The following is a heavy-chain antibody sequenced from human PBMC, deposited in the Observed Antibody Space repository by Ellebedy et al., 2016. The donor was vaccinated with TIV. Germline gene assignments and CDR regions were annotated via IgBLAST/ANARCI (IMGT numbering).Heavy chain of an antibody. J-gene: IGHJ4*02. Sequence: SETLSLXXTVSGGSISSGGYYWSWIRQHPGKGLEWIGYIYYSGSTYYNPSLKSRVTISVDTSKNQFSLKLSSVTAADTAVYYCARGVAAAGTTLWGQGTLVTVSS. V-gene: IGHV4-31*03. CDR1: GGSISSGGYY. CDR2: IYYSGST. CDR3: ARGVAAAGTTL. D-gene: IGHD6-13*01.